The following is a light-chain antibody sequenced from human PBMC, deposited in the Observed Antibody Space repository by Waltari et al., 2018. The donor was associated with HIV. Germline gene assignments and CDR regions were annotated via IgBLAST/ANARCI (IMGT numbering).Light chain of an antibody. CDR3: QVWHRGSEHYV. Sequence: SYVLTQPPSVPVAPGQTARITCGGHDIGSHSVQWYQQKPGQAPVLVVYDDRDRPSGIPERFSGSNFGSTATLTISRVEAGDEADYYCQVWHRGSEHYVFGTGTKVTVL. V-gene: IGLV3-21*02. CDR1: DIGSHS. CDR2: DDR. J-gene: IGLJ1*01.